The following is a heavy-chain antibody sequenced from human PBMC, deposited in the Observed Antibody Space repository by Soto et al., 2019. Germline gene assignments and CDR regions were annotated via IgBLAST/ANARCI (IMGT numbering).Heavy chain of an antibody. D-gene: IGHD3-3*01. CDR3: ARGGVSTRTFDY. J-gene: IGHJ4*02. CDR1: GYNFAGYW. V-gene: IGHV5-51*01. CDR2: IYPSDSDT. Sequence: GESLKISCNGSGYNFAGYWISWVRQMPGKGLELMGIIYPSDSDTRYRPSFQGQVTISADKSISSAYLQWSSLRASDTAMYYCARGGVSTRTFDYWGQGTPVNRLL.